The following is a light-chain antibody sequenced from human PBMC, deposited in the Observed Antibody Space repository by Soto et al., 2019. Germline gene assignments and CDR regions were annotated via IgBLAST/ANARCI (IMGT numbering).Light chain of an antibody. J-gene: IGLJ2*01. V-gene: IGLV3-25*03. CDR1: GLSKEY. CDR3: QSADTGDTAVI. CDR2: KDS. Sequence: SYELTQPPSVSVSPGQTARITCSGDGLSKEYAHWYQQKPGQAPLLVIYKDSERPSGIPERFSGSDSGTTVTLTISGVQAEDEADYYCQSADTGDTAVIFGGGTKLTVL.